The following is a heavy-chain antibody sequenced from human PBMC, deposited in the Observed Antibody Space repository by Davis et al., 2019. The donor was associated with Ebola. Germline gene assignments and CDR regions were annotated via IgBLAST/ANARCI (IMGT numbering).Heavy chain of an antibody. Sequence: ESLKISCAASGFTFSSYWMSWVRQPPGKGLEWIGEINHSGSTNYNPSLKSRVTISVDTSKNQFSLKLSSVTAADTAVYYCARGLNYYGSGSYFDYWGQGTLVTVSS. D-gene: IGHD3-10*01. CDR2: INHSGST. CDR1: GFTFSSYW. V-gene: IGHV4-34*01. J-gene: IGHJ4*02. CDR3: ARGLNYYGSGSYFDY.